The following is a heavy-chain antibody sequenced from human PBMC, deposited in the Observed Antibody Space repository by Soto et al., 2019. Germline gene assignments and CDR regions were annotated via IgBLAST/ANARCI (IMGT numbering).Heavy chain of an antibody. J-gene: IGHJ5*02. Sequence: QVQLQASGPGLVKPSETQSLTCTVSGASMNSYHWSWIRQPAGKGLEWIGHIHSSGSTNYNPSLKSRVTMSVDTSKNQFSLRLMSLTAADTAVYYCARDLGVAAAGITWFDPWGQGSLVTVSS. CDR3: ARDLGVAAAGITWFDP. D-gene: IGHD6-13*01. CDR2: IHSSGST. V-gene: IGHV4-4*07. CDR1: GASMNSYH.